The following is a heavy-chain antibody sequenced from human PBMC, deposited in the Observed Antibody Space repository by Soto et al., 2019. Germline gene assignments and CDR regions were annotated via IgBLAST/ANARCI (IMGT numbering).Heavy chain of an antibody. J-gene: IGHJ5*02. CDR1: AWAFSGYA. D-gene: IGHD3-22*01. CDR3: ARFPSIYDSSGS. Sequence: GVSLNVSWKAAAWAFSGYASSCLLQAPGQGLEWMGGIIPIFGTANYAQKFQGRVTITADESTSTAYMELSSLRSEDTVVYYCARFPSIYDSSGSWGQRTLVTVYS. V-gene: IGHV1-69*13. CDR2: IIPIFGTA.